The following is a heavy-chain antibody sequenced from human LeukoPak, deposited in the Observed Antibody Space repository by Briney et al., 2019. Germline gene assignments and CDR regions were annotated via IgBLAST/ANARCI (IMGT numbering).Heavy chain of an antibody. CDR3: ARDDSGYYDYSYYYYMDV. CDR1: AFTFADYG. J-gene: IGHJ6*03. D-gene: IGHD3-3*01. CDR2: INWNGDRT. V-gene: IGHV3-20*04. Sequence: SLRLSCAASAFTFADYGMGCGRHTPGKGRECVSGINWNGDRTGYEDSVKGRFTISRDNAKNSLYLQMNSLRAEDTALYYCARDDSGYYDYSYYYYMDVWGKGTTVTVSS.